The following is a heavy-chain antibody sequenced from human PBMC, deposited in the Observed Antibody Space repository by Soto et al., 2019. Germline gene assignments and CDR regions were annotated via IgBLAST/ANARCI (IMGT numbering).Heavy chain of an antibody. D-gene: IGHD3-16*01. V-gene: IGHV4-61*01. Sequence: QVQLQESGPGLVKASETLSLTCTVSGASVSSGNHYWAWIRQPPGKGLEWIGYIYYSGTTNYNPSLKSRVTMSVDPSTNQFSLKLTSVTAADTAVYYCPRDGRWSYGYPSDFYYGLDVWGLGTTVTVSS. J-gene: IGHJ6*02. CDR2: IYYSGTT. CDR1: GASVSSGNHY. CDR3: PRDGRWSYGYPSDFYYGLDV.